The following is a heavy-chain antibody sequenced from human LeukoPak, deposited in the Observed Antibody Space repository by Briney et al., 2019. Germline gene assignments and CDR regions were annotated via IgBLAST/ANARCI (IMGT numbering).Heavy chain of an antibody. Sequence: ASVKVSCKASGYTFISYGISWVRQAPGQGPEWMGWISAYNGNTYYAQKLQGRVTMTTDTSTSTAYMELRSLRSDDTAVYYCARDLALPRYFSSTSCPKGYWGQGTLVTVSS. V-gene: IGHV1-18*01. CDR1: GYTFISYG. D-gene: IGHD2-2*01. CDR3: ARDLALPRYFSSTSCPKGY. CDR2: ISAYNGNT. J-gene: IGHJ4*02.